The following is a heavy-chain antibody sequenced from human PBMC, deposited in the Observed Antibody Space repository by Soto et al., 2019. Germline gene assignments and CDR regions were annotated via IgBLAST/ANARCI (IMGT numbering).Heavy chain of an antibody. CDR3: ARHRAAEYFQH. CDR1: GVSVNSGNYY. J-gene: IGHJ1*01. Sequence: LSETLSLTCTVSGVSVNSGNYYWSWIRQTPGKGLEWIGYIYQSGSTRYNPSLKSRVTISVDTSKNQFSLKLSSVTAADTAVYYCARHRAAEYFQHWGQGTLVTVSS. CDR2: IYQSGST. V-gene: IGHV4-61*01.